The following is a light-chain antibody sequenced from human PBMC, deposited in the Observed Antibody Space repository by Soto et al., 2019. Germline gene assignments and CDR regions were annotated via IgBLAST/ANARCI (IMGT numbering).Light chain of an antibody. CDR1: QSVSIW. V-gene: IGKV1-5*03. J-gene: IGKJ1*01. CDR2: KSS. CDR3: QQFNTSPWT. Sequence: VTISCRASQSVSIWLAWYQQKPGRAPKLSIYKSSILESGVPSRFSGSGSGTEFTLTISSLQPDDFATYYCQQFNTSPWTFGQGTKVDIK.